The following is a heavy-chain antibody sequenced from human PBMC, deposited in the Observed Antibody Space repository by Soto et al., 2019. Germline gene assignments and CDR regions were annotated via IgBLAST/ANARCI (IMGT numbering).Heavy chain of an antibody. V-gene: IGHV5-51*01. D-gene: IGHD3-3*01. CDR3: ARHVCDFWSGHLNPRYHYGMYV. J-gene: IGHJ6*02. Sequence: GESLKISCKGSGYSFTSYWIGWVRQMPGKGLEWMGIIYPGDSNTRYSPSLQGQVTISVDKSISTAYLQWSSLKATDTAMYYCARHVCDFWSGHLNPRYHYGMYVWGQGTTVTVSS. CDR2: IYPGDSNT. CDR1: GYSFTSYW.